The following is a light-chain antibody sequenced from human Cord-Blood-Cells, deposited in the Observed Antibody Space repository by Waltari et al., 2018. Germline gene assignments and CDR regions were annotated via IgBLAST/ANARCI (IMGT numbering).Light chain of an antibody. CDR2: AAS. Sequence: DLQMTQSPSSLSASVGDSVTITCRASQSISSYLNWYQQKPGKAPKLLIYAASSLQSGVPSRFSGSGSGTDFTLTISSLQPEDFATYYCQQSYSTPITFGGGTKVEIK. J-gene: IGKJ4*01. V-gene: IGKV1-39*01. CDR1: QSISSY. CDR3: QQSYSTPIT.